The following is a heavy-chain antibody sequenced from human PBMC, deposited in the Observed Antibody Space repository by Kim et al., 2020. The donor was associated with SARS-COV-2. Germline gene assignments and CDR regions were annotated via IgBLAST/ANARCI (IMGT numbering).Heavy chain of an antibody. D-gene: IGHD3-10*01. CDR3: ASLDGSYYGDY. CDR2: IYYSGST. Sequence: SETLSLTCTVSGGSISSSSYYWGWIRQPPGKGLEWIGSIYYSGSTYYNPSLKSRVTISVDTSKNQFSLKLSSVTAADTAVYYCASLDGSYYGDYWGQGTLVTVSS. V-gene: IGHV4-39*01. CDR1: GGSISSSSYY. J-gene: IGHJ4*02.